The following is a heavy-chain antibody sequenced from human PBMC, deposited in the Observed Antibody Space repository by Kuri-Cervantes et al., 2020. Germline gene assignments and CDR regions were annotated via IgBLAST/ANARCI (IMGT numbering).Heavy chain of an antibody. D-gene: IGHD3-3*01. CDR1: GCSISSGDYY. J-gene: IGHJ6*02. V-gene: IGHV4-61*08. CDR3: ASSPRYDFWSGYYKTQYGMDV. Sequence: SETLSLTCTVSGCSISSGDYYWSWISQPPGKDLEWIGYIYYSGSTNYNPSLKSRVTISVDTSKNQFSLKLSSVTAADTAVYYCASSPRYDFWSGYYKTQYGMDVWGQGTTVTVSS. CDR2: IYYSGST.